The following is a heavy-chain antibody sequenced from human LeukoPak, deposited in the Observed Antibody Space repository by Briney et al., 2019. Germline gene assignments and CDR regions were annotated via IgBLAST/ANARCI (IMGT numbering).Heavy chain of an antibody. D-gene: IGHD3-22*01. V-gene: IGHV3-7*01. CDR2: IKHDGSKK. Sequence: GGSLRLSCAASGFTFSSYWMSLVRQAPGKGLEWVANIKHDGSKKYYVDSVKGRFTISRDNAKNSLYLQMNSLRAEDTAVYYCARGSYEDSAYRPVDSWGQGTLVTVSS. J-gene: IGHJ4*02. CDR3: ARGSYEDSAYRPVDS. CDR1: GFTFSSYW.